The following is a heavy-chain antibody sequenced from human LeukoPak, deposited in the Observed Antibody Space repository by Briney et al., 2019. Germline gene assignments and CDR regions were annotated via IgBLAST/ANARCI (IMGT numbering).Heavy chain of an antibody. CDR2: VSGSGIST. CDR3: AKVLMGQGERGNYHITLYYFDY. CDR1: GFTFSNYA. J-gene: IGHJ4*02. V-gene: IGHV3-23*01. D-gene: IGHD1-1*01. Sequence: GGSLRLSCAASGFTFSNYAMNWVRQAPGKGLEWVSAVSGSGISTYYADSVKGRFTISRDNSKNTLYLQMNSLRAEDTAVYYCAKVLMGQGERGNYHITLYYFDYWGQGTLVTVSS.